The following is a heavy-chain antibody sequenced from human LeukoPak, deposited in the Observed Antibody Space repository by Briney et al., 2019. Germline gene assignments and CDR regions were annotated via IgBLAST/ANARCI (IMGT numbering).Heavy chain of an antibody. Sequence: SETLSLTCTVSGGSISSYYWSWIRQAPGKGLEWIGYIYYSGSTNYNPSLKSRVIISVDTSKNQFSLKLSSVTAADTAVYYCARDGNWFDPWGQGTLVTVSS. V-gene: IGHV4-59*01. CDR1: GGSISSYY. J-gene: IGHJ5*02. CDR2: IYYSGST. CDR3: ARDGNWFDP.